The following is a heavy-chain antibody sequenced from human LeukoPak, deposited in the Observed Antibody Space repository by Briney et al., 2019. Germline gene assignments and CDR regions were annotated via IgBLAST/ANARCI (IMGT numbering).Heavy chain of an antibody. Sequence: GGSLRLSRAASGFTFSSYAMSWVRQAPGKGLEWVSAISGSGGSTYYADSVKGRFTISRDNSKNTLYLQMNSLGAEDTAVYYRAKALLGGYGSGSYYNSDYYGMDVWGQGTTVTVSS. CDR3: AKALLGGYGSGSYYNSDYYGMDV. V-gene: IGHV3-23*01. J-gene: IGHJ6*02. CDR1: GFTFSSYA. CDR2: ISGSGGST. D-gene: IGHD3-10*01.